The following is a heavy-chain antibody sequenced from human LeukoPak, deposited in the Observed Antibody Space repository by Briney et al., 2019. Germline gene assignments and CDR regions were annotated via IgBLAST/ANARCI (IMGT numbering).Heavy chain of an antibody. CDR2: INHSGST. D-gene: IGHD2-2*01. J-gene: IGHJ4*02. CDR3: ARGRGYCSSTSCYAYFDY. Sequence: SETLSLTCAVYGGSFSDYYWSWIHQPPGKGLEWIGEINHSGSTNYNPSLKSRVTISVDTSKNQFSLKLSSVTAADTAVYYCARGRGYCSSTSCYAYFDYWGQGTLVTVSS. CDR1: GGSFSDYY. V-gene: IGHV4-34*01.